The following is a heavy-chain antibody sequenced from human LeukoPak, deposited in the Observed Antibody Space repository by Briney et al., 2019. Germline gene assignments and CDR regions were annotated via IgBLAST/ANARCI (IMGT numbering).Heavy chain of an antibody. J-gene: IGHJ4*02. V-gene: IGHV4-59*01. CDR1: GGSISSYY. D-gene: IGHD2-2*01. CDR3: ARGMIVVVPAAPSYYFDY. CDR2: IYYSGST. Sequence: PSETLSLTCTVSGGSISSYYWSWIRQPPGKGLEWIGYIYYSGSTNYNPSLKSRVTISVDTSKNQFSLKLSSVTAADTAVYYCARGMIVVVPAAPSYYFDYWGQGTLVTASS.